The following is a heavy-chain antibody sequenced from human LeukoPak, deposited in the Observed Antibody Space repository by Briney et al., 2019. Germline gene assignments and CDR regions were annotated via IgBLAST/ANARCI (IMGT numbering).Heavy chain of an antibody. J-gene: IGHJ5*02. CDR2: IYTTGSS. D-gene: IGHD4-17*01. Sequence: SETLSLTCNVSGGSISSGSYYWSWIRQPAGKGLEWIGRIYTTGSSNYNPSLKSRVTISVDTSKNQLSLKLSSVTAADTAAYYCARGGPAYVDYVSWGQGTLVTVSS. V-gene: IGHV4-61*02. CDR1: GGSISSGSYY. CDR3: ARGGPAYVDYVS.